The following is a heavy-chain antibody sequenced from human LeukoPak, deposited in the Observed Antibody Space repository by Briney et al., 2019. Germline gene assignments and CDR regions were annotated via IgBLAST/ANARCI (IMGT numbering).Heavy chain of an antibody. D-gene: IGHD3-10*01. V-gene: IGHV3-66*03. J-gene: IGHJ6*03. CDR1: GFTVSSNS. CDR3: AKDGGVRGPDYYYYMDV. CDR2: IYSDNT. Sequence: GGSLRLSCTVSGFTVSSNSMSWVRQAPGKGLEWVSFIYSDNTHYSDSVKGRFTISRDNSKNTLYLQMNSLRTEDTALYYCAKDGGVRGPDYYYYMDVWGKGTTVTIAS.